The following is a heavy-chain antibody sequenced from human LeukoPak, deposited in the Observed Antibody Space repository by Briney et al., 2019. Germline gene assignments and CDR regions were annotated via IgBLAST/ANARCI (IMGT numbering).Heavy chain of an antibody. D-gene: IGHD4-17*01. Sequence: GDSLKISCKGSGYSFTSYWISWVRQMPGKGLEWMGRIDPSDSYTNYSPSFQGHVTISADKSISTAYLQWSSLKASDTAMCYCASANDYGDFDYWGQGTLVTVSS. CDR3: ASANDYGDFDY. V-gene: IGHV5-10-1*01. CDR1: GYSFTSYW. J-gene: IGHJ4*02. CDR2: IDPSDSYT.